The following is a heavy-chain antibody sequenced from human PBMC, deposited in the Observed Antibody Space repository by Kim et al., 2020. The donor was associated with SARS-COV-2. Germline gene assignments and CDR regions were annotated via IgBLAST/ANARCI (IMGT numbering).Heavy chain of an antibody. J-gene: IGHJ3*02. Sequence: GGSLRLSSAVSGFTFSNYYMNWVRQAPGQGLEWISSISFSSTLKHYADSVRGRFTVSRDNAKNSLYLQMDSLRADDTAVYYCARQYCSSSSCYGAFDIWGQGTMVTVSS. CDR2: ISFSSTLK. D-gene: IGHD2-2*01. CDR3: ARQYCSSSSCYGAFDI. CDR1: GFTFSNYY. V-gene: IGHV3-21*01.